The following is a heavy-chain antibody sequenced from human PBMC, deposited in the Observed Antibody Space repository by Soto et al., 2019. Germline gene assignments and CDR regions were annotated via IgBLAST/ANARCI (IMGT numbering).Heavy chain of an antibody. CDR1: GGSISSYY. V-gene: IGHV4-59*01. D-gene: IGHD5-18*01. CDR3: ARAHTAIYCFDP. CDR2: FYDLGST. J-gene: IGHJ5*02. Sequence: QVQLQESGPGLVKPSETLSLTCTVSGGSISSYYWSWIRQPPGQGLEWIGYFYDLGSTTYNPSLQIRVTMQLDTAKNQCSLERSSVTAADTAVYYFARAHTAIYCFDPWGQGSPFTVSS.